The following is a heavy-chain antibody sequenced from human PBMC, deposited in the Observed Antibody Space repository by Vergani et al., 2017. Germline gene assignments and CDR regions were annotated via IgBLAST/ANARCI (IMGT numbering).Heavy chain of an antibody. CDR3: ARHDSGHYDSSYYGLDV. CDR2: IYYSGST. D-gene: IGHD3-16*01. CDR1: GGSISSSSHF. Sequence: QVQLQESGPGLVKPPGTLSLTCTLSGGSISSSSHFWGWLRQTPGKGLEWIGSIYYSGSTYYNPSLKSRVSISVDTSKNQFSLKLSSVTAADSAVYYCARHDSGHYDSSYYGLDVWGQGTTVTVSS. J-gene: IGHJ6*02. V-gene: IGHV4-39*01.